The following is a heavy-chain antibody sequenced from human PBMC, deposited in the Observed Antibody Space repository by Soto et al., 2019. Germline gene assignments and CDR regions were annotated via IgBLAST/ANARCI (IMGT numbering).Heavy chain of an antibody. V-gene: IGHV3-74*01. D-gene: IGHD1-26*01. CDR3: ARGQWGAFDL. J-gene: IGHJ3*01. CDR1: GFTFSYYW. Sequence: DVQLVESGGGSVQPGGSLSLSCAATGFTFSYYWMHWVRQAPGKGLVWVSRIHSDGSSTTDADSVKGRFTISRDNAKNTLYLQMNRLRAEDTAVYYCARGQWGAFDLWGQGTMDTVAS. CDR2: IHSDGSST.